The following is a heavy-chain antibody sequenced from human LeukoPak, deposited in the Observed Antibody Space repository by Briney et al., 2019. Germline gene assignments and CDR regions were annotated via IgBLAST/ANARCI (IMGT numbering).Heavy chain of an antibody. CDR3: AREGWDGSGSLDY. J-gene: IGHJ4*02. CDR2: ISYDGSNK. V-gene: IGHV3-30-3*01. CDR1: GLTFSRYT. D-gene: IGHD3-10*01. Sequence: GASLRLSCGGSGLTFSRYTMHWVRQAPGKGLEWVAIISYDGSNKHYADSVKGRFTISRDNSKNTLSLQMNSLRAEDTAVYYCAREGWDGSGSLDYWGQGTLVTVSS.